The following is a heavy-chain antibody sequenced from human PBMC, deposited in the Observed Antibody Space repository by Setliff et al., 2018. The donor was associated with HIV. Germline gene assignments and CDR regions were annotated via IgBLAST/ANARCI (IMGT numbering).Heavy chain of an antibody. J-gene: IGHJ6*03. CDR1: GGSISSYY. CDR3: ARGHMLITYYYYYYTDV. D-gene: IGHD3-10*02. CDR2: IYYSGST. V-gene: IGHV4-59*01. Sequence: SETLSLTCTVSGGSISSYYWSWIRQPPGKGLEWIGYIYYSGSTNYNPSLKSRVTISVDTSKNQFSLKLSSVTAADTAVYYCARGHMLITYYYYYYTDVWGKGTTVTV.